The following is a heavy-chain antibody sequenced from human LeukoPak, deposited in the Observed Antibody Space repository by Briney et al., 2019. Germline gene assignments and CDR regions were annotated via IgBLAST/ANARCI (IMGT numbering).Heavy chain of an antibody. CDR3: AKGDVDSPMNFYH. J-gene: IGHJ4*02. D-gene: IGHD5-18*01. CDR1: GFMFDDYT. CDR2: INWDGGST. Sequence: PGGSLRLSCAASGFMFDDYTMHWVRQAQGKGLEWVSLINWDGGSTYYAGSVKGRFTISRDNSKNSLYLQMNNLRTEDTALYYCAKGDVDSPMNFYHWGQGTLVTVSS. V-gene: IGHV3-43*01.